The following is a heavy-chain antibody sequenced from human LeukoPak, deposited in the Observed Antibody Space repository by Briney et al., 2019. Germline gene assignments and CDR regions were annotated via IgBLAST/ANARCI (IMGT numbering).Heavy chain of an antibody. Sequence: GGSLRLSCAASGFTFSSYAMNWVRQAPGKGLEWVSAISGSGGNTYYADSVKGRFTISRDNSKNTLYLQMDGLRAEDTAVYYCARSDYDFWSGYIYWGQGTLVTVSS. CDR2: ISGSGGNT. D-gene: IGHD3-3*01. CDR1: GFTFSSYA. J-gene: IGHJ4*02. V-gene: IGHV3-23*01. CDR3: ARSDYDFWSGYIY.